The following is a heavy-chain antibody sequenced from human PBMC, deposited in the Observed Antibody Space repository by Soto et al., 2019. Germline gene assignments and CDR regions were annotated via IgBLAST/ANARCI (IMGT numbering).Heavy chain of an antibody. J-gene: IGHJ4*02. Sequence: QVVLQESGPGLVKPSETLSLTCSVSGRSITSYNWSWVRQPPGKGLEWIGYIYDNGITSQNPSLKSRVTMSADTSQNQFSLKLTSVTGADTAVYCCARTYDSNGYANEFDSWGQGILVTVTS. CDR3: ARTYDSNGYANEFDS. D-gene: IGHD3-22*01. CDR2: IYDNGIT. V-gene: IGHV4-59*12. CDR1: GRSITSYN.